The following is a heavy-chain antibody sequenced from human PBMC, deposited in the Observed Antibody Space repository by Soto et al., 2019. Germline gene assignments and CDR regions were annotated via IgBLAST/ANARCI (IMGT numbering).Heavy chain of an antibody. CDR3: ARGDDYIWGSYRTNAFDI. D-gene: IGHD3-16*02. V-gene: IGHV3-21*01. CDR2: ISSSSSYI. J-gene: IGHJ3*02. CDR1: GFTFSSYS. Sequence: GGSLRLSCAASGFTFSSYSMNWVRQAPGKGLEWVSSISSSSSYIYYADSVKGRFTISRDNAKNSRYLQMNSLRAEDTAVYYCARGDDYIWGSYRTNAFDIWGQGTMVTVSS.